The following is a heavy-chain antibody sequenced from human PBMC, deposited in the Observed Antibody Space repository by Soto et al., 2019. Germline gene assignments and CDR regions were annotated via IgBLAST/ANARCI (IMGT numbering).Heavy chain of an antibody. D-gene: IGHD6-13*01. V-gene: IGHV4-34*01. CDR3: ARGGYSSSWSTYYYYGMDV. CDR2: INHSGST. CDR1: GGSFSGYY. J-gene: IGHJ6*02. Sequence: PSETLCLTWTVDGGSFSGYYWSWIRQPPGQGLEWIGEINHSGSTNYNPSLKSRVTISVDTSKNQFALKLSSVTAADTAVYYCARGGYSSSWSTYYYYGMDVWGQGTTVTLSS.